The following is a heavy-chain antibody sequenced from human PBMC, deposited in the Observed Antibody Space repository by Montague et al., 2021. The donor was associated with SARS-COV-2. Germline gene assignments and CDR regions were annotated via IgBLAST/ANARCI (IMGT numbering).Heavy chain of an antibody. Sequence: TLSLTCTLSGDSISRKNLYWTWIRQPAGKGLEWIGRISTTGSPEYNPSLKSRVTLSRDTSKNQFSLRLSSVTAADTAMYYCTIEGHITTICSGCPRNWFDPWGQGTLVTVSS. CDR2: ISTTGSP. D-gene: IGHD2-2*01. CDR1: GDSISRKNLY. V-gene: IGHV4-61*02. J-gene: IGHJ5*02. CDR3: TIEGHITTICSGCPRNWFDP.